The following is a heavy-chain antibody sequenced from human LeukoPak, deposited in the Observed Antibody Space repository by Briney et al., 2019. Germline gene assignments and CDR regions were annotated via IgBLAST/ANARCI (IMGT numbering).Heavy chain of an antibody. CDR1: GFTFSDYY. CDR3: ARDLGYCSSTSCLNYYYYYGMDV. Sequence: GGSLRLSCAASGFTFSDYYMSWIRQAPGKGLEWVSYISSSGSTIYYADSVKGRFTISRDNAKNSLYLQMNSLRAEDTAVYYCARDLGYCSSTSCLNYYYYYGMDVWGQGTTVTVSS. V-gene: IGHV3-11*01. CDR2: ISSSGSTI. D-gene: IGHD2-2*01. J-gene: IGHJ6*02.